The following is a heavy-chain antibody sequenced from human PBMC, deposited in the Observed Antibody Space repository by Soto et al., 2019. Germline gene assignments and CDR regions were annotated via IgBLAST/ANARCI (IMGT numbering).Heavy chain of an antibody. V-gene: IGHV3-30*18. CDR2: ISYDGSNK. CDR3: AKVPARYCISTSCVGGMDV. J-gene: IGHJ6*02. D-gene: IGHD2-2*01. Sequence: QVQLVESGGGVVQPGRSLRLSCAASGFTFSSYGMHWVRQAPGKGLEWVAVISYDGSNKYYADSVKGRFTISRDNSKNTLYLQMNSLRAEDTAVYYCAKVPARYCISTSCVGGMDVWGQGTTVTVSS. CDR1: GFTFSSYG.